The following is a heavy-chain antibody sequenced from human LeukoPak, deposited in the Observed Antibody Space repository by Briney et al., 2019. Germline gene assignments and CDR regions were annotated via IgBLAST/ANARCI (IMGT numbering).Heavy chain of an antibody. CDR1: GFTVSSNY. CDR3: AELGITMIGGV. Sequence: GGSLRLSCAASGFTVSSNYMSWVRQAPGKGLEWVSVIYSGGRTYYADSVKGRFAISRDNAKNSLYLQMNSLRAEDTAVYYCAELGITMIGGVWGKGTTVTISS. J-gene: IGHJ6*04. CDR2: IYSGGRT. D-gene: IGHD3-10*02. V-gene: IGHV3-53*01.